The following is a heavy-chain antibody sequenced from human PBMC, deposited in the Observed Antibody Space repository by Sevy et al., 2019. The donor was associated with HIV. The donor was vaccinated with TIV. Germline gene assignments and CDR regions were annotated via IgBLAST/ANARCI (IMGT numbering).Heavy chain of an antibody. CDR1: GYTFTSYG. J-gene: IGHJ6*02. CDR3: AREYTPPTIFGVVIANYYGMDV. V-gene: IGHV1-18*01. CDR2: ISAYNGNT. D-gene: IGHD3-3*01. Sequence: ASVKVSCKASGYTFTSYGISWVRQAPGQGLEWMGWISAYNGNTNYAQKLQGRVTMTTDTSTSTAYMELRSLRSDDTAGYYCAREYTPPTIFGVVIANYYGMDVWGQGTTVTVSS.